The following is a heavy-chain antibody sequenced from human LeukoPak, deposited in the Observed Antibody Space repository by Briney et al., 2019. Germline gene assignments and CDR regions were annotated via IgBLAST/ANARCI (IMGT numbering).Heavy chain of an antibody. D-gene: IGHD3-10*01. CDR1: GYTFTSFA. V-gene: IGHV7-4-1*02. J-gene: IGHJ4*02. CDR3: ARAGGSGSSPLDYFDY. CDR2: INTNTGNP. Sequence: ASVKVSSKASGYTFTSFAMNWVRQAPGQGLEWMGWINTNTGNPTYAQGFTGRFVFSLDTSVSTAYLQISSLKAEDTAVYYCARAGGSGSSPLDYFDYWGQGTLVTVSS.